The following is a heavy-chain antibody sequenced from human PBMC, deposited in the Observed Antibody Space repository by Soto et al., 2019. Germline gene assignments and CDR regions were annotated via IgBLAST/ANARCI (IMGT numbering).Heavy chain of an antibody. CDR2: ISGSSDSI. D-gene: IGHD6-13*01. J-gene: IGHJ4*02. V-gene: IGHV3-11*06. Sequence: GGSLRLSCAASGSTFSDYYMSWIRQVPGKGLEWVAYISGSSDSIPYADSVKGRFTISRDNAKNSLYLQMNSLRAEDTAVYYCARVGVVTAAGTSDYWGQGTLVTVSS. CDR1: GSTFSDYY. CDR3: ARVGVVTAAGTSDY.